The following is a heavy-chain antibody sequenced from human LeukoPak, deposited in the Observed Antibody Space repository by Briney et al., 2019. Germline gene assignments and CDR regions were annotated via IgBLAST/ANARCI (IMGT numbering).Heavy chain of an antibody. Sequence: PGGSLRLSCAASGFTFSDYYMSWIRQAPGKGLEWISYISSSGSTIYYADSVKGRFTISRDNAKNSLYLQMNSLRAEDTAIYYCAKGPYSGYDYVAYWGQGTLVTVSS. J-gene: IGHJ4*02. D-gene: IGHD5-12*01. CDR1: GFTFSDYY. CDR2: ISSSGSTI. CDR3: AKGPYSGYDYVAY. V-gene: IGHV3-11*01.